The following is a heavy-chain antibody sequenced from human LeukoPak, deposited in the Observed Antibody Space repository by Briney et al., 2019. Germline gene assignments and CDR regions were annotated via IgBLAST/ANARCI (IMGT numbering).Heavy chain of an antibody. CDR3: ARAFNSSSWFPFDP. CDR1: GYTFTSYD. D-gene: IGHD6-13*01. Sequence: ASVKVSCKASGYTFTSYDINWVRQATGQGLEWMGWISAYNGNTNYAQKLQGRVTMTRDTSTSTVYMELSSLRSEDTAVYYCARAFNSSSWFPFDPWGQGTLVTVSS. J-gene: IGHJ5*02. V-gene: IGHV1-18*01. CDR2: ISAYNGNT.